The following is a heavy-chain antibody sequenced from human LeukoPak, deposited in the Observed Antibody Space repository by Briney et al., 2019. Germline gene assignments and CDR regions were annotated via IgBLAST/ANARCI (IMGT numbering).Heavy chain of an antibody. CDR1: GFTFSDYY. CDR3: VRGFQADDY. CDR2: ISSSSSHT. V-gene: IGHV3-11*05. Sequence: GGSLRLSCAASGFTFSDYYMSWIRQAPGKGLEWVSYISSSSSHTNYADSVKGRFTISRDNAKNSLYLQMNSLRAEDTAVYYCVRGFQADDYWGQGTLVTASS. J-gene: IGHJ4*02.